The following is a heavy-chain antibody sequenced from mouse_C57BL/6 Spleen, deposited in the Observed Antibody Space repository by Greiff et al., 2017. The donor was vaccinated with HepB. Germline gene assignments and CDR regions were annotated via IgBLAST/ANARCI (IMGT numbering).Heavy chain of an antibody. V-gene: IGHV5-9-1*02. Sequence: EVKLMESGEGLVKPGGSLKLSCAASGFTFSSYAMSWVRQTPEKRLEWVAYISSGGDYIYYADTVKGRFTISRDNARNTLYLQMSSLKSEDTAMYYCTREGDYDEDWYFDVWGTGTTVTVSS. D-gene: IGHD2-4*01. J-gene: IGHJ1*03. CDR3: TREGDYDEDWYFDV. CDR1: GFTFSSYA. CDR2: ISSGGDYI.